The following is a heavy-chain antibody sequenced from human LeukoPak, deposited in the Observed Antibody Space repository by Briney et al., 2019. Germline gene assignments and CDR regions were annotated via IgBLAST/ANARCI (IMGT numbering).Heavy chain of an antibody. CDR1: GGSISSGGYY. V-gene: IGHV4-30-2*01. J-gene: IGHJ4*02. Sequence: SQTLSLTCTVSGGSISSGGYYWSWIRQPPGKGLEWIGYIYHSGSTYYNPSLKSRVTISVDRSKNQFSLRLSSVTAADTAVYYCARESTVTIYYFDYWGQGTLVTVSS. CDR2: IYHSGST. CDR3: ARESTVTIYYFDY. D-gene: IGHD4-17*01.